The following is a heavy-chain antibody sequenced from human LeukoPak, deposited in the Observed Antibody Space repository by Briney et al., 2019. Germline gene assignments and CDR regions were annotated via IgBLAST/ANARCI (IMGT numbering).Heavy chain of an antibody. V-gene: IGHV3-53*01. CDR3: ARESSGYYFDY. Sequence: GGSLRLSCAASGFTVSSNYMNWVRQAPGKGLEWVSVIYSGGSTYYADSVKGRFTISRDSSKNTLYLQMNTLRAEDTAVYYCARESSGYYFDYWGQGTLVTVPS. CDR1: GFTVSSNY. D-gene: IGHD6-25*01. CDR2: IYSGGST. J-gene: IGHJ4*02.